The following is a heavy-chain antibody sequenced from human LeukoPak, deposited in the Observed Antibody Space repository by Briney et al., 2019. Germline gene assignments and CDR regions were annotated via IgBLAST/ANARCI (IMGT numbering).Heavy chain of an antibody. V-gene: IGHV4-61*02. CDR1: GASINSGGYDY. D-gene: IGHD3-22*01. CDR2: FYISGTT. Sequence: PSQTLSLTCTVSGASINSGGYDYWSWIRQPAGKGLEWIGRFYISGTTNYNPNLKSRVTISVDTSKNQFSPQLSAVTAADTALYFCTRGTYYYESTGQNWFDPWGQGIMVTVSS. J-gene: IGHJ5*02. CDR3: TRGTYYYESTGQNWFDP.